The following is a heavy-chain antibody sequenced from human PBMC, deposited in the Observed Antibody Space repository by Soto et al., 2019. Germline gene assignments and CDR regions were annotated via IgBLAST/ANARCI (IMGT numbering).Heavy chain of an antibody. CDR2: IRTEAKDYAT. V-gene: IGHV3-73*01. Sequence: GSLRLSCAASGFTLSDSAMHWVRQASGKGLEWVGRIRTEAKDYATDYAASVTGRFTISRDDSSNTAFLHMNSLQTGDTALYFCTSARYSNGWYSENWFGPWGRGALVTVSS. D-gene: IGHD6-19*01. J-gene: IGHJ5*02. CDR1: GFTLSDSA. CDR3: TSARYSNGWYSENWFGP.